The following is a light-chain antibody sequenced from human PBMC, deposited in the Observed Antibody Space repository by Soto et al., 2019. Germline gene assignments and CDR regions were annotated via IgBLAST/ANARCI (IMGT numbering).Light chain of an antibody. CDR3: SSYTSSNTWV. V-gene: IGLV2-14*01. Sequence: QSALTQPASVSGSPGQSMTISCTGTSSDVGDYNYVSWYQQHPGKAPKLMIYEVSNRPSGVSNRFSGSKSRNTASLTSSGLMAEDEADYYGSSYTSSNTWVFGGGTKVTVL. CDR2: EVS. CDR1: SSDVGDYNY. J-gene: IGLJ3*02.